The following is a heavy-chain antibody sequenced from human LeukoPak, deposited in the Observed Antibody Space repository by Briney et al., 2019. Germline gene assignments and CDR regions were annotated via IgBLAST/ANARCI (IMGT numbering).Heavy chain of an antibody. D-gene: IGHD3-10*01. Sequence: GGSLLLSSAASGFAFSSYSMNWGRRAPGKGREWVSSISSSNSYIYYSDSVKGRFTISRDNAKNSLYLQMNSLRAADTAAYYCARGTRTTMVRGVSTALDSWGQGTLVTVSS. CDR3: ARGTRTTMVRGVSTALDS. CDR1: GFAFSSYS. J-gene: IGHJ4*02. V-gene: IGHV3-21*01. CDR2: ISSSNSYI.